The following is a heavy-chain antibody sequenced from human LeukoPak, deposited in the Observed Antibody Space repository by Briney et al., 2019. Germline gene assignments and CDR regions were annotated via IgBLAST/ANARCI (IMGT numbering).Heavy chain of an antibody. CDR2: ISGSGGST. D-gene: IGHD2-21*01. CDR3: AKVPGGYCASSTCWLDY. CDR1: GFTFNNAW. Sequence: GGSLRLSCAASGFTFNNAWMSWVRQAPGRGLEWVSAISGSGGSTYYADSVKGRFTISRDNSKNTLYLQMNSLRAEDTAVYYCAKVPGGYCASSTCWLDYWGQGTLVTVSS. J-gene: IGHJ4*02. V-gene: IGHV3-23*01.